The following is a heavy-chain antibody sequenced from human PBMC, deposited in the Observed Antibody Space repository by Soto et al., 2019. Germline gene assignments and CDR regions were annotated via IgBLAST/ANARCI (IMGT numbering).Heavy chain of an antibody. V-gene: IGHV3-30-3*01. CDR1: GFTFSSYA. Sequence: QVQLVESGGGVVQPGRSLRLSCAASGFTFSSYAMHWVRQAPGKGLEWVAVISYDGSNKYYADSVKGRFTISRDNSKNTLYLQMNSLRAEDTAVYYCARDGTIRIAAACIDWGQGTLVTVSS. CDR2: ISYDGSNK. D-gene: IGHD6-25*01. CDR3: ARDGTIRIAAACID. J-gene: IGHJ4*02.